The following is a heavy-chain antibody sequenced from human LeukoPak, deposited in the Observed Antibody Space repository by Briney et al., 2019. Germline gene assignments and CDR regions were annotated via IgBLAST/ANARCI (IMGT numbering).Heavy chain of an antibody. CDR3: ARVLRGYSFPPDY. J-gene: IGHJ4*02. CDR2: IIPILGIA. Sequence: SVKVSCKASGGTFSSYAISWVRQAPGQGLEWMGRIIPILGIANYAQKFQGRVTITADKSTSTAYMELSSLRSEDTAVYYCARVLRGYSFPPDYWGQGTLVTVSS. D-gene: IGHD5-18*01. CDR1: GGTFSSYA. V-gene: IGHV1-69*04.